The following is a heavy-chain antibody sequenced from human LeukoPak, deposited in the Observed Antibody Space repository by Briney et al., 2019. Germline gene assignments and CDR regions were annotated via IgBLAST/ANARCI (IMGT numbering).Heavy chain of an antibody. Sequence: APVKVSCKASGYTFTSYYMHWVRQAPGQGLEWMGIINPSGGSTSYAQKFQGRVTMTRDMSTSTVYMELSSLRSEDTAVYYCAVNRIAAGIDAFDIWGQGTMVTVSS. CDR1: GYTFTSYY. J-gene: IGHJ3*02. D-gene: IGHD6-13*01. CDR2: INPSGGST. V-gene: IGHV1-46*01. CDR3: AVNRIAAGIDAFDI.